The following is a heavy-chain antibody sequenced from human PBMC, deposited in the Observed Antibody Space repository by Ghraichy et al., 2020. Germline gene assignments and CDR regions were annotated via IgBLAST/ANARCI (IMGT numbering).Heavy chain of an antibody. D-gene: IGHD6-19*01. J-gene: IGHJ4*02. CDR1: GFTFSSYG. V-gene: IGHV3-33*01. Sequence: GGSLRLSCAASGFTFSSYGMHWVRQAPGKGLEWVAVIWYDGSNKYYAYSVKGRFTISRDNSKNPLYLQMNSLRAEETAVYYCARDLVAGTHGAPVGWGQGTLVTVSS. CDR3: ARDLVAGTHGAPVG. CDR2: IWYDGSNK.